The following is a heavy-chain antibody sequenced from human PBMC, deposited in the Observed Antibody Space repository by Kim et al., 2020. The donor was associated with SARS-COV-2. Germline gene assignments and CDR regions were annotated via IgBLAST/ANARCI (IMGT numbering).Heavy chain of an antibody. V-gene: IGHV1-3*01. CDR3: ASFDYKQSGDY. D-gene: IGHD3-10*01. J-gene: IGHJ4*02. Sequence: FQGRVTITRDTSASTAYMELSSLRSEDTAVYYCASFDYKQSGDYWGQGTLVTVSS.